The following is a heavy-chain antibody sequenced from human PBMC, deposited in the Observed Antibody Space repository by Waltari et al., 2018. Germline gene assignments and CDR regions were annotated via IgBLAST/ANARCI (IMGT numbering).Heavy chain of an antibody. CDR3: ARGPGSNGMDV. V-gene: IGHV4-34*01. CDR2: DHQRGST. Sequence: QVQLQQWGAGLLKPSETLSLTCAVYGGSFSGYYWSWIRQPPGKGLEGMGEDHQRGSTNDNPSLKSRVTISVDTSKNQFSLKLSSVTAADTAVYYCARGPGSNGMDVWGQGTTVTVSS. D-gene: IGHD3-10*01. J-gene: IGHJ6*02. CDR1: GGSFSGYY.